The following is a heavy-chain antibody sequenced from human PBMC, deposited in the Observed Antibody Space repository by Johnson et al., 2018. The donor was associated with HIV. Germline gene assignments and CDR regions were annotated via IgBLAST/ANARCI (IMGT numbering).Heavy chain of an antibody. CDR2: ISFDGNLQ. D-gene: IGHD1-26*01. J-gene: IGHJ3*02. V-gene: IGHV3-30*18. Sequence: QMQLVESGGGVVRPGMSLRLSCAASGFTFDDYGMTWVRQPPGKGPEWVAVISFDGNLQKYADSVKGRFTISRDNSKNTLYLQMNSLRPEDTAVYYCAKDQLVGATYAAFDIWGQGTMVTVSS. CDR3: AKDQLVGATYAAFDI. CDR1: GFTFDDYG.